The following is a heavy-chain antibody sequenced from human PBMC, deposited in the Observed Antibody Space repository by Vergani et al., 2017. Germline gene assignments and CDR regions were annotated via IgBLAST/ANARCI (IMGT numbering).Heavy chain of an antibody. V-gene: IGHV3-11*05. CDR2: ISSSSSYT. J-gene: IGHJ6*02. D-gene: IGHD2-2*02. Sequence: QVQLVESGGGLVKPGGSLRLSCAASGFTFSDYYMSWIRQAPGKGLEWVSYISSSSSYTNYADSVKGRFTISRDNAKNSLYLQMNSLRAEDTAVYYWARDLGYCSSTSCYKDYYYYYYGMDVWGQGTTVTVSS. CDR1: GFTFSDYY. CDR3: ARDLGYCSSTSCYKDYYYYYYGMDV.